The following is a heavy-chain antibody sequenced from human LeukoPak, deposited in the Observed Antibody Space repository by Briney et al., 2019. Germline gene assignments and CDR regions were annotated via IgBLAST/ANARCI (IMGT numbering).Heavy chain of an antibody. V-gene: IGHV4-39*01. Sequence: PSETLSPTCTVSGGSISSSSYYWGWIRQPPGKGLEWIGSIYYSGSTYYNPSLKSRVTISVDTSKNQFSLKLSSVTAADTAVYYCASPNSHHSSSSGLDYWGQGTLVTVSS. CDR3: ASPNSHHSSSSGLDY. D-gene: IGHD6-6*01. CDR2: IYYSGST. J-gene: IGHJ4*02. CDR1: GGSISSSSYY.